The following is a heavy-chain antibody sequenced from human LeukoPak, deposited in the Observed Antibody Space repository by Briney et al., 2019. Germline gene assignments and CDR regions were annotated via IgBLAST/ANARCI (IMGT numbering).Heavy chain of an antibody. CDR2: ISWNSASI. V-gene: IGHV3-9*01. CDR3: AKDIRGATVTDYGMDV. J-gene: IGHJ6*02. D-gene: IGHD4-17*01. Sequence: GGSLRLSCAASGFSFDDYVMHWVRQAPGKGLEWVSGISWNSASIGYADSVKGRFTISRDNAKNFLYLQMNSLRVEDTALYYCAKDIRGATVTDYGMDVWGQGTTVTVSS. CDR1: GFSFDDYV.